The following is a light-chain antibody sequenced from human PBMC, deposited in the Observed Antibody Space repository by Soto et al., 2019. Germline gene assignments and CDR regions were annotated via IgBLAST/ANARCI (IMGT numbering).Light chain of an antibody. Sequence: EIVMTQSPATLSVSPGRRATVSCRASQSVNSNLAWYQQKPGQAPRLLIYGASTRATGFPARFSGSGSGTEFTLTISSLPSEDFAVYYCQQYNSWPRTFGQGTKVEIK. J-gene: IGKJ1*01. CDR2: GAS. V-gene: IGKV3-15*01. CDR3: QQYNSWPRT. CDR1: QSVNSN.